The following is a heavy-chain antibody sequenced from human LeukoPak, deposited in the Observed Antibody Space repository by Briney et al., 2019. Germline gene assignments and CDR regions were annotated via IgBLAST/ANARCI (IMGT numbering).Heavy chain of an antibody. J-gene: IGHJ3*01. D-gene: IGHD5/OR15-5a*01. V-gene: IGHV4-39*02. CDR1: GGSLSSSGHY. CDR2: MYYSGTS. CDR3: ARYPYQSSVYGWLAFDL. Sequence: SETLSLTCTVSGGSLSSSGHYWGWIRQPPGKGLEWIGTMYYSGTSYYNPSLKSRVSISVDTSKNHFSLRLSSVTAADTAVYYCARYPYQSSVYGWLAFDLWGQGTMVTVSS.